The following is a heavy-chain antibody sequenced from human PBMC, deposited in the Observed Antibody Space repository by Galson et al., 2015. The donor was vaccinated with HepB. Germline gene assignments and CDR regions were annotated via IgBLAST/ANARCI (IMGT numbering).Heavy chain of an antibody. J-gene: IGHJ4*02. CDR2: ISSNGGST. V-gene: IGHV3-64D*06. CDR1: GFTFSSYA. D-gene: IGHD2-21*02. Sequence: SLRLSCAASGFTFSSYAMHWVRQAPGKGLEYVSAISSNGGSTYYADSVKGRFTISRDNSKNTLYLQMSSLRAEDTAVYYCVKDRGVTDTSFGYWGQGTLVTVSS. CDR3: VKDRGVTDTSFGY.